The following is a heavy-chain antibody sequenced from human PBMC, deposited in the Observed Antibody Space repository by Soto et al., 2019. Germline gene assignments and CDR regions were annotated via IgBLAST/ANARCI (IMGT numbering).Heavy chain of an antibody. J-gene: IGHJ5*01. Sequence: GGSLRLSCAASGFTFSSYGMSWVRQAPGKGLEWVSVISGSGGSAYYADSVKGRFTISRDNSKNTLYLQLNSLRADDTAVYYYAIDSAGCIVLSGDFDCWGQGSLVTVSS. V-gene: IGHV3-23*01. D-gene: IGHD2-8*01. CDR1: GFTFSSYG. CDR2: ISGSGGSA. CDR3: AIDSAGCIVLSGDFDC.